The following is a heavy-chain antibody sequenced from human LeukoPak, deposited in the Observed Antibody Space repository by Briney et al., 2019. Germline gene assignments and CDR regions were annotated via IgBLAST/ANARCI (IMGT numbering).Heavy chain of an antibody. J-gene: IGHJ4*02. CDR1: GFTFSSYS. CDR2: ISSSSSYI. Sequence: PGGSLRLSCAASGFTFSSYSMNWVRQAPGKGLEWVSSISSSSSYIYYADSVKGRFTISRDNAKNSLYLQMNSLRAEDTAVYYCARVRMATPSRGGLSVYWGQGTLVTVSS. V-gene: IGHV3-21*01. CDR3: ARVRMATPSRGGLSVY. D-gene: IGHD5-24*01.